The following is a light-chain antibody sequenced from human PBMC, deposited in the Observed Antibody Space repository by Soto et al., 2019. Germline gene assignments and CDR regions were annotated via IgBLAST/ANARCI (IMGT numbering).Light chain of an antibody. Sequence: DIQMTQSPSTLSGPVGDRVTITCRDSQTISSWLAWYQQKPGKAPKLLIYKASTLKSGVPSRFSGSGSGTEFTLTISSLQPDDFATYYCQHYNSYSEAFGQGTKVELK. CDR3: QHYNSYSEA. CDR1: QTISSW. J-gene: IGKJ1*01. V-gene: IGKV1-5*03. CDR2: KAS.